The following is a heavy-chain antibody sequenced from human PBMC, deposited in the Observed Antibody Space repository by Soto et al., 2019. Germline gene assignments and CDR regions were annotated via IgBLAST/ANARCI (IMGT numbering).Heavy chain of an antibody. V-gene: IGHV4-30-4*01. J-gene: IGHJ3*02. CDR1: VGSISSGDYY. CDR3: ARDLEMATPVGTANAFDI. Sequence: PSETLSLTCTVSVGSISSGDYYWSWIRQPPGKGLEWIGYIYYSGSTYYNPSLKSRVTISVDTSKNQFSLKLSSVTAADTAVYYCARDLEMATPVGTANAFDIWGQGTMVTVSS. CDR2: IYYSGST. D-gene: IGHD5-12*01.